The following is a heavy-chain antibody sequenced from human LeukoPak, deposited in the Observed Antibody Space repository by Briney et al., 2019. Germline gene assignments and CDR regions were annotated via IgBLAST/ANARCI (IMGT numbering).Heavy chain of an antibody. D-gene: IGHD3-9*01. CDR1: GFTFSRYD. Sequence: PGGSLRLSCAASGFTFSRYDMHWVRQAPGKGLEWVAFIRYDGTNKYYADPVRGRFTVSKDNSKNTLYLQMNSLRAEDTAVYYCAKDSTRYYGVLTVNLREKGALDYWGQGTLVTVSS. CDR2: IRYDGTNK. V-gene: IGHV3-30*02. CDR3: AKDSTRYYGVLTVNLREKGALDY. J-gene: IGHJ4*02.